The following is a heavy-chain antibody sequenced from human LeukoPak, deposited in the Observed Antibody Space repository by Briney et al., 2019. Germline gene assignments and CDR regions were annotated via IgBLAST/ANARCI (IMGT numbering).Heavy chain of an antibody. J-gene: IGHJ4*02. CDR3: ARESGYSYGSFDY. D-gene: IGHD5-18*01. CDR1: GGTFSSYA. CDR2: IIPIFGTA. Sequence: SVKVSCKASGGTFSSYAISWVRQAPVQGLEWMGGIIPIFGTANYAQKFQGRVTITTDESTSTAYMELSSLRSEDTAVYYCARESGYSYGSFDYWGQGTLVTVSS. V-gene: IGHV1-69*05.